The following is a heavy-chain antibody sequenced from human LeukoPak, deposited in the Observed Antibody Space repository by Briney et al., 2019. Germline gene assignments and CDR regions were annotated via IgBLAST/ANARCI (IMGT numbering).Heavy chain of an antibody. D-gene: IGHD6-13*01. V-gene: IGHV1-3*01. CDR1: GYTFTSYA. CDR3: ARIWQQRDYFDY. Sequence: ASVKVSCKASGYTFTSYAMHWVRQAPGQRLEWMGWINAGNGNTKYSQKFQGRVTITRDTSASTAYMELSSLRSDDTAVYYCARIWQQRDYFDYWGQGTLVTVSS. J-gene: IGHJ4*02. CDR2: INAGNGNT.